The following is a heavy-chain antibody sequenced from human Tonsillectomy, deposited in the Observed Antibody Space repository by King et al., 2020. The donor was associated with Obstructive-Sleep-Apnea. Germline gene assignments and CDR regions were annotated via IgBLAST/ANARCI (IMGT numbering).Heavy chain of an antibody. D-gene: IGHD1-26*01. Sequence: VQLQESGPGLVKPSETLSLTCTVSGGSISSHYWSWIRQPPGKGLEWIGYIYYSGSTNYNPSLKSRVTISVDTSKNQFSLKLSSVTAADTAVYYCARLYSGSYYVFDYWGQETLVTVSS. CDR2: IYYSGST. CDR1: GGSISSHY. CDR3: ARLYSGSYYVFDY. J-gene: IGHJ4*02. V-gene: IGHV4-59*08.